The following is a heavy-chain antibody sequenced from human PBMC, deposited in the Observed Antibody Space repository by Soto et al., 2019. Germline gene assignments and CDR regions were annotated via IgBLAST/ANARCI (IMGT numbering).Heavy chain of an antibody. CDR3: ARDDVLCDGGRCYGVPLYV. D-gene: IGHD2-15*01. J-gene: IGHJ6*04. Sequence: TGGSLRLSCAASGFTVSSKYMSWVRQAPGKGLEWVSLIQSGGPTYYADSVKGRFTISRDTSENTLHLQMDSLRAEDTAVYYCARDDVLCDGGRCYGVPLYVWGKGTTVTVPQ. V-gene: IGHV3-66*01. CDR2: IQSGGPT. CDR1: GFTVSSKY.